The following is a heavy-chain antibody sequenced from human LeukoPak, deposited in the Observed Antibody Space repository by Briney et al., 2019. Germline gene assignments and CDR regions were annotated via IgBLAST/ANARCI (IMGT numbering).Heavy chain of an antibody. CDR2: IKSKTDGGTT. CDR1: GFTFTNAW. J-gene: IGHJ4*02. D-gene: IGHD3-10*01. CDR3: TTDLGTYYHGSQRLIPIDY. V-gene: IGHV3-15*01. Sequence: GGSLRLSCVDSGFTFTNAWMSWVRQAPGKGLEWIGRIKSKTDGGTTNYAEPVRGRFTISRDDSKSAVYLQMNSLKIEDTAAYYCTTDLGTYYHGSQRLIPIDYWGQGTLVTVSS.